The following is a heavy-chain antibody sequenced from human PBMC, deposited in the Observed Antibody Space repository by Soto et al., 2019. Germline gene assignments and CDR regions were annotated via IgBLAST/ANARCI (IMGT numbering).Heavy chain of an antibody. CDR3: ARRGSGSYYDY. CDR2: ISGSGGST. V-gene: IGHV3-23*01. CDR1: GFTFSSYA. D-gene: IGHD1-26*01. J-gene: IGHJ4*02. Sequence: EVQLLESGGGLVQPGGSLRLSCAASGFTFSSYAMRWVRQAPGKGLEWVSAISGSGGSTYYADSVKGRFTISRDNSKNTLYLQMNSLRAEDTALYHCARRGSGSYYDYWGQGTLVIVSS.